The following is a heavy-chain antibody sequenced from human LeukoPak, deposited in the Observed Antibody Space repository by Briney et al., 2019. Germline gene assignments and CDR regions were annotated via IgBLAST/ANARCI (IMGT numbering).Heavy chain of an antibody. Sequence: GRSLRLSCAASGITFGDYTMTWVRQAPGKGLEWVGFIRSKTYGATTEYAASVKGRFTISRDDSKSIAYLQMNSLKTEDTAVYYCTRVPYSSSSEFDYWGQGTLVTVSS. D-gene: IGHD6-13*01. CDR3: TRVPYSSSSEFDY. V-gene: IGHV3-49*04. J-gene: IGHJ4*02. CDR2: IRSKTYGATT. CDR1: GITFGDYT.